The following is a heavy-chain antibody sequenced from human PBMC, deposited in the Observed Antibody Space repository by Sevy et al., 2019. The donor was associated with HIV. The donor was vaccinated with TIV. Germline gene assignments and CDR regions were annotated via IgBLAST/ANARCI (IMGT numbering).Heavy chain of an antibody. V-gene: IGHV3-30*18. CDR3: AKDDYGGNLPNYCDS. CDR2: ISYDGNNR. Sequence: GGSLRLSCAASGFTFSDHGMHWVRQAPGKGLDWVAAISYDGNNRYYADSVKGRLTNSRDNTKNTLYLQMDSVRPGDTAVYYCAKDDYGGNLPNYCDSWGQGTRVTVSS. D-gene: IGHD4-17*01. CDR1: GFTFSDHG. J-gene: IGHJ4*02.